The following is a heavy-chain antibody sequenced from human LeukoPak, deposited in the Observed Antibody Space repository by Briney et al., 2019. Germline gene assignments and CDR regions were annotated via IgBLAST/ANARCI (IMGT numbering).Heavy chain of an antibody. CDR2: TRYDGNNK. Sequence: PGGSLRLSCAASGFTFRSYGMHWVRQAPGKGLERVAFTRYDGNNKYYADSVKGRFTISRDNSKNTVYLQMNSLRAEDTAVYYCAKDPTHFRVWDDYDNTRLNYWGQGTLVTVSS. D-gene: IGHD3-22*01. CDR3: AKDPTHFRVWDDYDNTRLNY. V-gene: IGHV3-30*02. J-gene: IGHJ4*02. CDR1: GFTFRSYG.